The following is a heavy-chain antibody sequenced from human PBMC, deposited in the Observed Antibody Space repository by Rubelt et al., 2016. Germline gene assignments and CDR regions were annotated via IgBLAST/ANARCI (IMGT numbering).Heavy chain of an antibody. Sequence: QLQLQESGPGLVKPSETLSLTCTVSGGSISSSSYYWGWIRQPPGKGLEWIGSIYYSGSTCYNPSLKSRVANSLNTYKNQFSLRRSSVTAADTAVYYCNYGSGSYYYQTDYWGQGTLVTVSS. D-gene: IGHD3-10*01. V-gene: IGHV4-39*07. CDR2: IYYSGST. J-gene: IGHJ4*02. CDR3: NYGSGSYYYQTDY. CDR1: GGSISSSSYY.